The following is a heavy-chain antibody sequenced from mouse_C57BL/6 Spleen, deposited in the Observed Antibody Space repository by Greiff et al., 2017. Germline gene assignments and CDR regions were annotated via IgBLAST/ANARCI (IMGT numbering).Heavy chain of an antibody. J-gene: IGHJ2*01. CDR3: ARRDFDY. CDR2: ISSGSSTI. V-gene: IGHV5-17*01. CDR1: GFTFTDYG. Sequence: EVHVVQSGAGLVKPGASLKLSCAASGFTFTDYGMHWVRQAPEKGLEWVADISSGSSTIYYADTVKGRFTISRDNAKNTLFLQMTSLRSEDTAIYYCARRDFDYWGKGTTLTVSS.